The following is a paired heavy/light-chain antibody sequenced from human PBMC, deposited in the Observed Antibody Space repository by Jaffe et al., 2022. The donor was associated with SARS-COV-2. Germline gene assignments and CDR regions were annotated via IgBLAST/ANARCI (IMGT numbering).Light chain of an antibody. CDR2: GNS. Sequence: QSVLTQPPSVSGAPGQRVTISCTGSSSNIGAGYDVHWYQQLPGTAPKLLIYGNSNRPSGVPDRFSGSKSGTSASLAITGLQAEDEADYYCQSYDSSFYVFGTGTKVTVL. CDR1: SSNIGAGYD. J-gene: IGLJ1*01. CDR3: QSYDSSFYV. V-gene: IGLV1-40*01.
Heavy chain of an antibody. J-gene: IGHJ4*02. D-gene: IGHD5-18*01. CDR3: TTELDTAMRPLVPPLWDYGFVPY. V-gene: IGHV3-15*01. CDR2: IKSKTDGGTT. Sequence: EVQLVESGGGLVKPGGSLRLSCAASGFTFSNAWMSWVRQAPGKGLEWVGRIKSKTDGGTTDYAAPVKGRFTISRDDSKNTLYLQMNSLKTEDTAVYYCTTELDTAMRPLVPPLWDYGFVPYWGQGTLVTVSS. CDR1: GFTFSNAW.